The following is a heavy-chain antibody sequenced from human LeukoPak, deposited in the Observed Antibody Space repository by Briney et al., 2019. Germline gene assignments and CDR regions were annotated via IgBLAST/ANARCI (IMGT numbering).Heavy chain of an antibody. CDR1: GYSFTSYW. J-gene: IGHJ5*02. Sequence: GESLKISCKGSGYSFTSYWIGWVRQMPGKGLEWMGIIYPGDSDTRYSPSFQGQVTISADKSISTAYLQWSSLKASDTAMYYGARLSGSSGYFNWFDPWGQGTLVTVSS. V-gene: IGHV5-51*01. CDR3: ARLSGSSGYFNWFDP. D-gene: IGHD3-22*01. CDR2: IYPGDSDT.